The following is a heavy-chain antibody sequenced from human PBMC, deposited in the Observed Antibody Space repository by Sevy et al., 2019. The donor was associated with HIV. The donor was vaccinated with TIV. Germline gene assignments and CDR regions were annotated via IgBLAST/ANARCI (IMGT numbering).Heavy chain of an antibody. D-gene: IGHD3-9*01. Sequence: GGCLRLSCEASGFHFSAYAMACVRQAPGKGLEWVSAISAGGGSIYYAGSVKGRFTISRDNSEKTLYLQMNSLGAADTAIYYCARPSHNDILTFDLWGQGTLVTVSS. CDR2: ISAGGGSI. CDR1: GFHFSAYA. CDR3: ARPSHNDILTFDL. J-gene: IGHJ4*02. V-gene: IGHV3-23*01.